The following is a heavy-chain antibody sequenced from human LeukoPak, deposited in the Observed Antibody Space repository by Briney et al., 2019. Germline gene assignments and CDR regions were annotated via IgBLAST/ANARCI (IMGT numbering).Heavy chain of an antibody. V-gene: IGHV4-38-2*02. D-gene: IGHD3-10*01. CDR1: GYSISSGYY. CDR2: ALHGGNT. J-gene: IGHJ4*02. CDR3: AGSYGSGSYYGY. Sequence: SETLSLTCSVSGYSISSGYYWGWIRQPPGKGLEWIGNALHGGNTFYNPSLKSRVAISIDTSKNQFSLKLSSVTAADTAVYYCAGSYGSGSYYGYWGQGTLVTFSS.